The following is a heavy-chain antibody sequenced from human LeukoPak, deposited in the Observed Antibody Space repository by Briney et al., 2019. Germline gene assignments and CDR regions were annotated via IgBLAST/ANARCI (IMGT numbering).Heavy chain of an antibody. CDR3: ARGGYGSGWDYMDV. Sequence: PSETLSLTCTVSGGSISSYYWSWIRQPPGKGLEWIGYIYYSGSTNYNPSLKSRVTISVDTSKNQFSLNLSSVTAADTAVYFCARGGYGSGWDYMDVWGKGTTVPVSS. J-gene: IGHJ6*03. CDR2: IYYSGST. D-gene: IGHD3-10*01. V-gene: IGHV4-59*12. CDR1: GGSISSYY.